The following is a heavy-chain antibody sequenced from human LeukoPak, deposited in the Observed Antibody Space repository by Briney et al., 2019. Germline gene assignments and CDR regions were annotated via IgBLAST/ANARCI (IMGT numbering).Heavy chain of an antibody. CDR3: TTSFAVVAATTAEFFQQ. D-gene: IGHD2-15*01. J-gene: IGHJ1*01. V-gene: IGHV3-15*01. CDR2: IKSKTEAGTT. CDR1: GPTVGNAW. Sequence: PGACPRPAWSTSGPTVGNAWMGWARPPPGRGLEWVGRIKSKTEAGTTDSAAPVKGRFTISRDDSKNTLYLQMNSLKTEDTAVYYCTTSFAVVAATTAEFFQQWGQGTLVTVSS.